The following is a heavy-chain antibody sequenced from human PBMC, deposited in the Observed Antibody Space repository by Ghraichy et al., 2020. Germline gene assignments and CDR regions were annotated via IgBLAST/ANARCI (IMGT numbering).Heavy chain of an antibody. CDR2: IWYDGSNK. D-gene: IGHD3-22*01. J-gene: IGHJ4*02. CDR1: GFTFSSYG. V-gene: IGHV3-33*01. CDR3: ARDCLVGNYDSSGPDY. Sequence: GGSLRLSCAASGFTFSSYGMHWVRQAPGKGLEWVAVIWYDGSNKYYADSVKGRFTISRDNSKNTLYLQMNSLRAEDTAVYYCARDCLVGNYDSSGPDYWGQGTLVTVSS.